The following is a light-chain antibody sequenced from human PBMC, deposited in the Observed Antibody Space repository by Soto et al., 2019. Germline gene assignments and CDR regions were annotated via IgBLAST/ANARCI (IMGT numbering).Light chain of an antibody. CDR1: NSDVGAYNY. CDR3: SSYTTSDSYV. CDR2: EVS. V-gene: IGLV2-14*01. J-gene: IGLJ1*01. Sequence: QSALTQPASVSGSPGQSITISCTGTNSDVGAYNYVSWYQQHPGKAPKVMISEVSNRPSGVSNRFSGSKSGNTASLTISGLQAEDEADYYCSSYTTSDSYVFGTGTQLTVL.